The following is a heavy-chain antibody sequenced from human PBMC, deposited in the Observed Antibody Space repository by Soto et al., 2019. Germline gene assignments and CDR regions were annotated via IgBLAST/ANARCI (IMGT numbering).Heavy chain of an antibody. CDR1: RGSISSYY. J-gene: IGHJ4*02. V-gene: IGHV4-59*08. Sequence: QVQLQESGPGLVKPSETLSLTYTVSRGSISSYYWNWIRQPPGKGLEWIGYIYYSGTTYYNPSLKSRLTISIDTSKKQFSLRLTSVTAADTAVYYCATYDSSGLAFWGQGTLVTVSS. CDR2: IYYSGTT. D-gene: IGHD3-22*01. CDR3: ATYDSSGLAF.